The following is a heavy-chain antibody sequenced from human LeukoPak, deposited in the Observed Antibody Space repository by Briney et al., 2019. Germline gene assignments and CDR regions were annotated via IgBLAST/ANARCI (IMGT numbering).Heavy chain of an antibody. D-gene: IGHD2-15*01. CDR3: ARVHAAYPFDY. J-gene: IGHJ4*02. Sequence: QPGGSLTLSCAASRFTFSSFAMHWVRQAPGKGLEWVSGISWNSGSIGYADSVKGRFTISRDNAKNSLYLQMNSLRAEDTALYYCARVHAAYPFDYWGQGTLVTVSS. V-gene: IGHV3-9*01. CDR2: ISWNSGSI. CDR1: RFTFSSFA.